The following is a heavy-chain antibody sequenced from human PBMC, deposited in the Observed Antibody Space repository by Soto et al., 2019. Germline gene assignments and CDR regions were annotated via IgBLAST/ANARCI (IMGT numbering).Heavy chain of an antibody. CDR3: ARGAPIWYYYGMDV. CDR2: INHSGST. CDR1: GGSFSGYY. Sequence: QVQLQQWGAGLLKPSETLSLTCAVYGGSFSGYYWSWIRQPPGKGLEWIGEINHSGSTNYNPSLTSRVTKSVDTSKNQVSLKLSSATAAATAVYYCARGAPIWYYYGMDVWGQGTTVTVSS. J-gene: IGHJ6*02. V-gene: IGHV4-34*01.